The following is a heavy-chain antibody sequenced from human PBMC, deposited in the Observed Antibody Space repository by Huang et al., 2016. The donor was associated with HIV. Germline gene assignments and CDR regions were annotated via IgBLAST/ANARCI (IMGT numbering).Heavy chain of an antibody. CDR3: SRINYAKTTYYLDFDF. Sequence: QVHLQESGPGLVKPSETLSLTCTVSGGSVSSGDYYWSWVRQPPGKGLEWIAYAYHDGSPNYNPSLESRLSMSVDTSRNQFSLKLRSVTAADTAVYYCSRINYAKTTYYLDFDFWGQGTLVTVSS. J-gene: IGHJ4*02. D-gene: IGHD3-22*01. V-gene: IGHV4-61*08. CDR1: GGSVSSGDYY. CDR2: AYHDGSP.